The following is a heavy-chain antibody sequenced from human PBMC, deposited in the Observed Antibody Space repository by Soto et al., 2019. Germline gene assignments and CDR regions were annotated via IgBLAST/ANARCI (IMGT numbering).Heavy chain of an antibody. J-gene: IGHJ4*02. CDR2: ISGSGSYI. Sequence: PGGSLRLSCAASGFTFSNYYMSWIRQAPGKGLEWVSYISGSGSYIYYADSLKGRFTISRDNAKNSLYLQMNSLRGEDTAVYYCARAAAAYSYGSSGYDSSSPRPPTTLKVFRYFDSWGQGTLVTVSS. D-gene: IGHD3-22*01. V-gene: IGHV3-11*01. CDR1: GFTFSNYY. CDR3: ARAAAAYSYGSSGYDSSSPRPPTTLKVFRYFDS.